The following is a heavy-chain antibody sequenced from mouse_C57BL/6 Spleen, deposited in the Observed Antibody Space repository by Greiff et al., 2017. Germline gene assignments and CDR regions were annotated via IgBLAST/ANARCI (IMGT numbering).Heavy chain of an antibody. D-gene: IGHD2-1*01. CDR1: GFTFSSYA. V-gene: IGHV5-4*01. Sequence: EVQLVESGGGLVKPGGSLKLSCAASGFTFSSYAMSWVRQTPEKRLEWVATISDGGSYTYYPDNVKGRFTISRDNAKNNLYLQVSHLKSEDTAMYYCARYYGSLYYAMDYWGQGTSVTVSS. CDR3: ARYYGSLYYAMDY. CDR2: ISDGGSYT. J-gene: IGHJ4*01.